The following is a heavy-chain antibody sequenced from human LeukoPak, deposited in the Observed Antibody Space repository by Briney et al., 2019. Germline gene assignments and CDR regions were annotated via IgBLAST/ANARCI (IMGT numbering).Heavy chain of an antibody. V-gene: IGHV3-11*04. CDR2: ISSSGSTI. Sequence: YYWGWIRQPPGKGLEWVSYISSSGSTIYYADSVKGRFTISRDNAKNSLYLQMNSLRAEDTAVYYCARSIAARGGWFDPWGQGTLVTVSS. D-gene: IGHD6-6*01. CDR1: YY. J-gene: IGHJ5*02. CDR3: ARSIAARGGWFDP.